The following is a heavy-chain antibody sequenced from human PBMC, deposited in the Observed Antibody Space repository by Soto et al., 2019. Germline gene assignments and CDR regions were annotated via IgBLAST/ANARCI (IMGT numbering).Heavy chain of an antibody. J-gene: IGHJ6*02. CDR1: GFTFSSYG. V-gene: IGHV3-33*01. D-gene: IGHD2-15*01. CDR3: ARRVVAATYYSYGMDV. CDR2: IWYDGSNK. Sequence: GGSLRLSCAASGFTFSSYGMHWVRQAPGKGLEWVAVIWYDGSNKYYADSVKGRFTISRDNSKNTLYLQMNSLRAEDTAVYYCARRVVAATYYSYGMDVWGQGTTVTVSS.